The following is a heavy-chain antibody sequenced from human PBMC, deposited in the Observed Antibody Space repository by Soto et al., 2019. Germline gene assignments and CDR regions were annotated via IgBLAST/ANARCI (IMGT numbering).Heavy chain of an antibody. CDR2: IYYSGST. V-gene: IGHV4-39*07. CDR1: GGSISSSGYY. CDR3: ARVDCGYGGNCDPKPYFDY. J-gene: IGHJ4*02. Sequence: PLETLSLTCTVSGGSISSSGYYWGWIRQPPGKGLEWIGSIYYSGSTYYNPSLKSRVTISVDTSKNQFSLKLSSVTAADTAVYYCARVDCGYGGNCDPKPYFDYWGQGTLVTVSS. D-gene: IGHD2-15*01.